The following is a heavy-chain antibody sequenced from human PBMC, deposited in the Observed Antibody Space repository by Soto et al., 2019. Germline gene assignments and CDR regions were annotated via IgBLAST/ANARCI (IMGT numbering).Heavy chain of an antibody. D-gene: IGHD5-12*01. CDR3: AREGSYSAYNFAHGIQLWSFDF. J-gene: IGHJ4*02. CDR1: GGSINPFY. V-gene: IGHV4-4*07. CDR2: IFSSGST. Sequence: SETLSLTCTVSGGSINPFYWSWVRQPAGKGLEWIGRIFSSGSTSFNPSLESRVAMSVDTSKNHFSLNVSSVTAADMAVYYCAREGSYSAYNFAHGIQLWSFDFWGQGALVTVSS.